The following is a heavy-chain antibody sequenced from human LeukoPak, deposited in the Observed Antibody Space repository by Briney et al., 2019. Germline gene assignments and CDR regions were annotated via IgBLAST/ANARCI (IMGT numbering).Heavy chain of an antibody. J-gene: IGHJ4*02. D-gene: IGHD3-22*01. CDR1: AYSFTTYW. CDR2: IYPGDSDT. Sequence: GASLKISCKGSAYSFTTYWIAWVRQLPGKGLEWMGIIYPGDSDTRYSPSFQGQVTISADKSINTAYLQWSSLKASDAAMYYCARQAYCYDSSYYYVHYFDYWGQGSLVSV. CDR3: ARQAYCYDSSYYYVHYFDY. V-gene: IGHV5-51*01.